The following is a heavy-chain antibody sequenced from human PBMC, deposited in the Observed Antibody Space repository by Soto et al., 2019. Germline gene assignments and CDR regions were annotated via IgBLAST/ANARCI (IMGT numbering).Heavy chain of an antibody. CDR2: IYYSGST. J-gene: IGHJ4*02. CDR1: GGSISSGDYY. V-gene: IGHV4-30-4*01. D-gene: IGHD3-3*01. CDR3: ARGPWRPTHDFDS. Sequence: QVQLQESGPGLVKPSQTLSLTCTVSGGSISSGDYYWSWIRQPPGKGLEWIGYIYYSGSTYYTPSLESRPIISVDTSKNQFSLKLGSVTAADTAVYYCARGPWRPTHDFDSWGQGTLVTVSS.